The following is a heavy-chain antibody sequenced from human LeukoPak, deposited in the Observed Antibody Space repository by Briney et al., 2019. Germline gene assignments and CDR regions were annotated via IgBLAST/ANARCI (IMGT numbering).Heavy chain of an antibody. Sequence: GGSLRLSCAASRFTFSTYAMSWVRRAPGKGLEWVSGITGSGNTAYYADSVKGRFTISRDNSKNTLYLQMNSLRAEDTAVYYCASLAAADFDYWGQGTLVTVSS. D-gene: IGHD6-13*01. CDR1: RFTFSTYA. J-gene: IGHJ4*02. V-gene: IGHV3-23*01. CDR2: ITGSGNTA. CDR3: ASLAAADFDY.